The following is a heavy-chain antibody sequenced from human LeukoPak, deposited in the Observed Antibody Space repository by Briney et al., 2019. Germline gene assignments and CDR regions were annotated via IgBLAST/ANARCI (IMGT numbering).Heavy chain of an antibody. J-gene: IGHJ6*03. V-gene: IGHV3-23*01. D-gene: IGHD6-6*01. CDR3: ARADSSIAARLSRSSIFNYYYYMDV. Sequence: GGTLRLSCAASGFTFSSHGMNWVRQAPGKGLEWVSGSSSIGGRTYYADSVKGRFTVTRDNSRNTLHLQMNSLRAEDTAVYYCARADSSIAARLSRSSIFNYYYYMDVWGRGTTVTVSS. CDR1: GFTFSSHG. CDR2: SSSIGGRT.